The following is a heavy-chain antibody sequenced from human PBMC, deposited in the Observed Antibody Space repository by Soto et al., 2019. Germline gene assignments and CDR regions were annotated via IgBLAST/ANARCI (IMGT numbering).Heavy chain of an antibody. V-gene: IGHV6-1*01. CDR1: GDSVSSNSAA. D-gene: IGHD2-2*01. CDR3: ARESCSSSSCYRSGLDV. CDR2: TYYRSKWHN. Sequence: SQTLSLTCAISGDSVSSNSAAWNWIRQSPSRGLEWLGRTYYRSKWHNEYALSVNSRITINPDTPKNQFSLQLNSVTPEDTAVYYCARESCSSSSCYRSGLDVGGQGTTVTVSS. J-gene: IGHJ6*02.